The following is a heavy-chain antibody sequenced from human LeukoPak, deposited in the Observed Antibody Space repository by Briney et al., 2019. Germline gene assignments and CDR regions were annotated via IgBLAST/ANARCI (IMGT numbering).Heavy chain of an antibody. CDR2: IYYSGST. D-gene: IGHD3-22*01. CDR1: GGSISSYY. V-gene: IGHV4-59*12. CDR3: ARGGGYYYDSSEPFDY. Sequence: SETLSLTCTVSGGSISSYYWSWIRQPPGKGLEWIGYIYYSGSTYYNPSLKSRVTISVDTSKNQFSLKLSSVTAADTAVYYCARGGGYYYDSSEPFDYWGQGTLVTVSS. J-gene: IGHJ4*02.